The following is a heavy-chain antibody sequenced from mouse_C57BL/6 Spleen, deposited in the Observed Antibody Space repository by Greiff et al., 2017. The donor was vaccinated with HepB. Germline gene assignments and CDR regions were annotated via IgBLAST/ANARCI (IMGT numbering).Heavy chain of an antibody. CDR2: INPYNGGT. V-gene: IGHV1-19*01. CDR3: ASASPTVVAEYYFDY. J-gene: IGHJ2*01. Sequence: EVQLQQSGPVLVKPGASVKMSCKASGYTFTDYYMNWVKQSHGKSLEWIGVINPYNGGTSYNQKFKGKATLTVDKSSSTAYMELNSLTSEDSAVYYCASASPTVVAEYYFDYWGQGTTLTVSS. D-gene: IGHD1-1*01. CDR1: GYTFTDYY.